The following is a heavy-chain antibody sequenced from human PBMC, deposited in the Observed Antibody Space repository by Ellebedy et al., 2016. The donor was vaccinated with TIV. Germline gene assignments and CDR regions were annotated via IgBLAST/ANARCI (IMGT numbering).Heavy chain of an antibody. J-gene: IGHJ4*02. V-gene: IGHV4-34*01. CDR1: GGSFSGYY. Sequence: SETLSLTCAVYGGSFSGYYWSWIRQPPGKGLEWIGEINHSGSTNYNPSLKSRVTISVDTSKNQFSLKLSSVTAADTAVYYCARGRRGGIWFGELSATTLDYWGQGTLVTVSS. D-gene: IGHD3-10*01. CDR2: INHSGST. CDR3: ARGRRGGIWFGELSATTLDY.